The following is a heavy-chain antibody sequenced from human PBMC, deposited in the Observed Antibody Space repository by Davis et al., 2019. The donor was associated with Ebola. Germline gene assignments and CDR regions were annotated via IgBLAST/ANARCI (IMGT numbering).Heavy chain of an antibody. CDR1: GFTFSSFG. D-gene: IGHD2-8*01. V-gene: IGHV3-30*03. CDR2: ISTDGTNK. J-gene: IGHJ6*04. CDR3: ARGTGMDV. Sequence: GGSLRLSCAASGFTFSSFGMHWVRQAPGKGLEWVAVISTDGTNKYYSDSVKGRFTISRDNSKNTLYLQMNSLRAEDTAVYYCARGTGMDVWGKGTTVTVSS.